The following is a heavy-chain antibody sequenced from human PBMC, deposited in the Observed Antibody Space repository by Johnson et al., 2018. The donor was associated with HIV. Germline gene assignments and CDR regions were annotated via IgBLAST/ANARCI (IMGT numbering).Heavy chain of an antibody. CDR3: ARASPNYYDSSGYFPLDAFDI. CDR1: GFTFSSYG. V-gene: IGHV3-30*02. D-gene: IGHD3-22*01. J-gene: IGHJ3*02. CDR2: IRYDGSNR. Sequence: QVQLVESGGGVVQPGGSLRLSCAASGFTFSSYGMHWVRQAPGKGLEWVAFIRYDGSNRYYADSVKGRFTISRDNTKNTLSLQMNSLRAEDTAVYDCARASPNYYDSSGYFPLDAFDIWGQGTMVTVSS.